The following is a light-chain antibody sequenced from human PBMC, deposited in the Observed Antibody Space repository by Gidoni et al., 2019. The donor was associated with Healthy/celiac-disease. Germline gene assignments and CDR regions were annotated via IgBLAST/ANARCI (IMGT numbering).Light chain of an antibody. J-gene: IGKJ4*01. CDR1: QSVNSN. CDR2: GAS. Sequence: EIVMPHSPATLSVSPGERATLSCRASQSVNSNLAWYQQKPGQAPRLLIYGASTRATGIPARFSGSGSGTEFTLTISSLQSEDFAVYYCQQYNNWPPLTFGGGTKVEIK. CDR3: QQYNNWPPLT. V-gene: IGKV3-15*01.